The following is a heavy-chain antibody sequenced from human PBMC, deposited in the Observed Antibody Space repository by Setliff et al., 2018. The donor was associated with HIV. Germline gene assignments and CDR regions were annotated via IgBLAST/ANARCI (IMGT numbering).Heavy chain of an antibody. V-gene: IGHV4-61*09. CDR1: GDSISSGSYF. CDR3: ARDAPYCSSHSCSVRLFDY. CDR2: ISTTGST. D-gene: IGHD2-2*01. Sequence: SETLSLTCTVSGDSISSGSYFRIWIRQPAGKVLEWIGHISTTGSTNNNPSVMGRVTMSIDTSKNQFSLKLRSVTAADTAMYYCARDAPYCSSHSCSVRLFDYWGQGTLVTVSS. J-gene: IGHJ4*02.